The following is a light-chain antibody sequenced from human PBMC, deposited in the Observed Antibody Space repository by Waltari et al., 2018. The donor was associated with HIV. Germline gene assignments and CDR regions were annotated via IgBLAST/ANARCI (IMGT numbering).Light chain of an antibody. CDR3: QQYSSDPLT. CDR2: KAS. J-gene: IGKJ4*01. CDR1: QSISNW. Sequence: DIQMTQSLSTVSASVGDKIIITCRASQSISNWLAWFQQKPGKAPKLLIYKASNLESGVPSRFSGSGSGTEFTLTINSLPPDDFATYFCQQYSSDPLTFGRGTRVELK. V-gene: IGKV1-5*03.